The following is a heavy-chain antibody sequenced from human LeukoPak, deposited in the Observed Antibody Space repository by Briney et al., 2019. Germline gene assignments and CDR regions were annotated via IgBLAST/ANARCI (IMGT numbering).Heavy chain of an antibody. CDR3: ARQREFGELPPQYYFDY. D-gene: IGHD3-10*01. CDR1: GGSISSSSYY. Sequence: PSETLSLTCTVSGGSISSSSYYWGWIRQPPGKGLEWIGSIYYSGSTYYNPSLKSRVTISVDTSKNQFSLKLSSVTAADTAVYYCARQREFGELPPQYYFDYWGQGTLVTVSS. J-gene: IGHJ4*02. V-gene: IGHV4-39*01. CDR2: IYYSGST.